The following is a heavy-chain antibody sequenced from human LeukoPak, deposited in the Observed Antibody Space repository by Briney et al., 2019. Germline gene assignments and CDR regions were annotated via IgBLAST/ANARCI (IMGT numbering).Heavy chain of an antibody. J-gene: IGHJ5*02. D-gene: IGHD3-22*01. CDR1: GGTFSSYA. V-gene: IGHV1-69*13. Sequence: SVKVSCKASGGTFSSYAISWARQAPGQGLEWMGGIIPIFGTANYAQKFQGRVTITADESTSTAYMELSSLRSEDTAVYYCARAMIAGLGWFDPWGQGTLVTVSS. CDR2: IIPIFGTA. CDR3: ARAMIAGLGWFDP.